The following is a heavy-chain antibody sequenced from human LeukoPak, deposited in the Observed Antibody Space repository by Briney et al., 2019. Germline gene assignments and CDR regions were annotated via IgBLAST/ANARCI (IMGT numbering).Heavy chain of an antibody. CDR2: ISIISSTI. J-gene: IGHJ4*02. V-gene: IGHV3-48*01. Sequence: GGSLRLSCAASGFTVSSNYMSWVRQAPGKGLEWVSYISIISSTIYYADSVKGRFTISRDDAKNSVYLQMNSLRADDTAVYYCARTHERDLDYWGQGTLVTVSS. CDR3: ARTHERDLDY. CDR1: GFTVSSNY.